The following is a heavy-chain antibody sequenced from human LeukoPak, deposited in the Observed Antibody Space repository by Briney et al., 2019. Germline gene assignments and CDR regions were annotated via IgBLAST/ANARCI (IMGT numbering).Heavy chain of an antibody. Sequence: GGSLRLSCAASGFTFSSYAMSWVRQAPGKGLEWVSAISGSGGSTYYADSVKGRFTISRDNSKNTLYLQMNSLRAEDTAVYYCAKERGSGWSVRGERPFDYWGQGTLVTVSS. CDR1: GFTFSSYA. D-gene: IGHD6-19*01. V-gene: IGHV3-23*01. CDR3: AKERGSGWSVRGERPFDY. J-gene: IGHJ4*02. CDR2: ISGSGGST.